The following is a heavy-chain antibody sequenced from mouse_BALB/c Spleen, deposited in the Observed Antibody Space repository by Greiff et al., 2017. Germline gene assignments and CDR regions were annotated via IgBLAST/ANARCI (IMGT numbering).Heavy chain of an antibody. V-gene: IGHV5-6-5*01. J-gene: IGHJ2*01. CDR2: ISSGGST. CDR3: ARGGDWITTWKAFDY. Sequence: EVQRVESGGGLVKPGGSLKLSCAASGFTFSSYAMSWVRQTPEKRLEWVASISSGGSTYYPDSVKGRFTISRDNARNILYLQMSSLRSEDTAMYYCARGGDWITTWKAFDYWGQGTTLTVSS. CDR1: GFTFSSYA. D-gene: IGHD2-4*01.